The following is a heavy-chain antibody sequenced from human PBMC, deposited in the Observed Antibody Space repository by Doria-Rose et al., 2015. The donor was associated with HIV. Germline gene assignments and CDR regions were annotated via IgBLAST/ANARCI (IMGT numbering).Heavy chain of an antibody. CDR3: AKAPIIEPKYYFYMDV. J-gene: IGHJ6*03. V-gene: IGHV3-9*01. CDR1: GFSFESYA. CDR2: ISWDSGAK. Sequence: VQLVQSGGGLVQPGRSLRLSCVGSGFSFESYAMHWVRLAPGEGLEWVAGISWDSGAKGNADSVEGRFTISRDNAKKSVYLEMMSLRPEDTAFYYCAKAPIIEPKYYFYMDVWGKGTSVTVSS.